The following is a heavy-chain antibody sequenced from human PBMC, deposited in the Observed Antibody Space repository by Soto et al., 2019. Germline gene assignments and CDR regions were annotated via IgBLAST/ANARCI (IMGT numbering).Heavy chain of an antibody. J-gene: IGHJ6*03. CDR2: IYYSGST. CDR3: ARRRGIEVVVAAKPRDYYYYMDV. V-gene: IGHV4-31*03. CDR1: GGSISSGGYY. D-gene: IGHD2-15*01. Sequence: SETLSLTCTVSGGSISSGGYYWSWIRQHPGKGLEWIGYIYYSGSTYYNPSLKSRVTISVDTSKNQFSLKLSSVTAADTAVYYCARRRGIEVVVAAKPRDYYYYMDVWGKGTTVTVSS.